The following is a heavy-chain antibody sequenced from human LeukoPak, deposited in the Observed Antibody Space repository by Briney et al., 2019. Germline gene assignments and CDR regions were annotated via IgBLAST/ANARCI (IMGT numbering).Heavy chain of an antibody. CDR2: VYHSGST. Sequence: SETLSLTCTVSGGSINSYYWSWIRQPPGKGLEWIGYVYHSGSTNYNPSLKSRVTISVDTSKNQFSLKLTFVTAADTAVYYCARASYSSYWFDPWGQGTLVTVSS. J-gene: IGHJ5*02. CDR1: GGSINSYY. D-gene: IGHD4-11*01. CDR3: ARASYSSYWFDP. V-gene: IGHV4-59*01.